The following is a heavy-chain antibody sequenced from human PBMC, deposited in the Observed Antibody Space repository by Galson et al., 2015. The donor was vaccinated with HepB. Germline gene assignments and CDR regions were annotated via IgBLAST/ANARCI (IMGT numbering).Heavy chain of an antibody. CDR2: MNPNSGNT. CDR1: GYTFTRYD. D-gene: IGHD3-9*01. J-gene: IGHJ3*02. V-gene: IGHV1-8*01. CDR3: ARRYYDVLTGLTAFDS. Sequence: SVKVSCKASGYTFTRYDINWVRQATGQGLEWMGWMNPNSGNTGYAQKLQGRVTMTRNTSISTAYMELSSLRSEDTAVYYCARRYYDVLTGLTAFDSWGQGTMVTVSS.